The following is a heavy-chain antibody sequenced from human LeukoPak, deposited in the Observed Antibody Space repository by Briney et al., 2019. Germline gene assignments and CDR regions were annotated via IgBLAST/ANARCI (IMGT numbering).Heavy chain of an antibody. D-gene: IGHD6-25*01. CDR1: GFTFSSYS. CDR3: AKGRLDY. V-gene: IGHV3-21*04. Sequence: RTGVSLRLSCAASGFTFSSYSMNWVRQAPGKGLEWVSSISSSSSYIYYADSVKGRFTISRDNSKNTLYLQMNSLRAEDTAVYYCAKGRLDYWGQGTLVTVSS. CDR2: ISSSSSYI. J-gene: IGHJ4*02.